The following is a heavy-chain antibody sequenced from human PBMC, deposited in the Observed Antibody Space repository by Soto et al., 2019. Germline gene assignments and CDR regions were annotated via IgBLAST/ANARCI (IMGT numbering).Heavy chain of an antibody. D-gene: IGHD2-21*02. Sequence: QVQLQESGPGLVKPSGTLSLTCAVSGGSISSSNWWSWVRQPPGKGLEWIGEIYHSGSTNYNPSLKSRVTISVDKSKNQFSLKLSSVTAADTAVYYCARDVSHVVVTATFYYYYGMDVWGQGTTVTVSS. J-gene: IGHJ6*02. CDR1: GGSISSSNW. CDR2: IYHSGST. V-gene: IGHV4-4*02. CDR3: ARDVSHVVVTATFYYYYGMDV.